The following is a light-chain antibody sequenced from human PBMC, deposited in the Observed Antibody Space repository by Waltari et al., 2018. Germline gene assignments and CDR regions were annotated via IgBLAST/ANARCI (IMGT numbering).Light chain of an antibody. CDR2: DVT. CDR1: TNDLGSYNY. J-gene: IGLJ3*02. Sequence: ALTQPRSVSGSPGQSVTISCTGTTNDLGSYNYVSWYQQHPGKAPKLIILDVTKRPSGVPDRLSGSKSGNTASLTISGLRAEDEAEYYCCSYAGSYTWVFGGGTKLTVV. CDR3: CSYAGSYTWV. V-gene: IGLV2-11*01.